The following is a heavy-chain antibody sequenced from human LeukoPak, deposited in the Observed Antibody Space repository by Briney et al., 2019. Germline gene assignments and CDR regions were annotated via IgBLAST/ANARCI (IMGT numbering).Heavy chain of an antibody. CDR1: GGSISSSSYY. Sequence: SETLSITCTVSGGSISSSSYYWGWIRQPPGKGLEWIGSIYYSGSTYYNPSLKSRVTISVDTSKNQFSLKLSSVTAADTAVYYCARREAKDGYNLPNFDYWGQGTLVTVSS. V-gene: IGHV4-39*01. D-gene: IGHD5-24*01. J-gene: IGHJ4*02. CDR2: IYYSGST. CDR3: ARREAKDGYNLPNFDY.